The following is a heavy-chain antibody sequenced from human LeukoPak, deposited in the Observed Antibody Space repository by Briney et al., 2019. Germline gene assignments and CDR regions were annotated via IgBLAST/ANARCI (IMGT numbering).Heavy chain of an antibody. CDR3: AREAVTTSLFDY. CDR1: GFTFSSYE. J-gene: IGHJ4*02. Sequence: PGGSLRLSCAASGFTFSSYEMNWVRQAPGKGLEWVSYISSSGSTIYYADSVKDRFTISGDNAKNSLYLQMNSLRAEDTAVYYCAREAVTTSLFDYWGQGTLVTVSS. V-gene: IGHV3-48*03. CDR2: ISSSGSTI. D-gene: IGHD4-17*01.